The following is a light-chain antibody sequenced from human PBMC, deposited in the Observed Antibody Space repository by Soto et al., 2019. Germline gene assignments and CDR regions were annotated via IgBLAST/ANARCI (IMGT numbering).Light chain of an antibody. J-gene: IGKJ1*01. Sequence: DIQMTQSPSSESASVGDSVTITCRASQDIGTWLAWYQQKPGKAPSLLIYAASSLQSGVPSRFSGSGSGTDFSLTINSLQPEDFATYYCLQHNSYPRTFGQGTKVEIK. CDR2: AAS. CDR1: QDIGTW. CDR3: LQHNSYPRT. V-gene: IGKV1-12*01.